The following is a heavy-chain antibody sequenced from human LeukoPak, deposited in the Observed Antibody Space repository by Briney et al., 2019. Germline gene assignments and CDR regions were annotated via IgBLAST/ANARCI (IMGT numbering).Heavy chain of an antibody. J-gene: IGHJ4*02. CDR2: INPNSGVT. D-gene: IGHD3-22*01. V-gene: IGHV1-2*02. Sequence: ASVNVSCKASGYTFSGYYMHWVRQAPGQGLEWMGWINPNSGVTKYAQKFQGRVTVTRDTSISTAYMELRRLRSDDRAVYYCARGPPTRVVVITTGDFDYWGQGTLVTVSS. CDR1: GYTFSGYY. CDR3: ARGPPTRVVVITTGDFDY.